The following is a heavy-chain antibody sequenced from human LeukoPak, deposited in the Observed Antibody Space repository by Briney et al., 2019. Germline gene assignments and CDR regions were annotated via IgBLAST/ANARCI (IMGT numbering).Heavy chain of an antibody. D-gene: IGHD5-18*01. J-gene: IGHJ4*02. Sequence: GGSLRLSCAASGFTFSSYAMTWVRQAPGKGLERVSSISGSGGSTYYADSVKGRFTISRDNAKNSLYLQMNSLRAEDTAVCFCAKEKSGYSYGCDSWGQGTLVTVSS. CDR2: ISGSGGST. CDR1: GFTFSSYA. CDR3: AKEKSGYSYGCDS. V-gene: IGHV3-23*01.